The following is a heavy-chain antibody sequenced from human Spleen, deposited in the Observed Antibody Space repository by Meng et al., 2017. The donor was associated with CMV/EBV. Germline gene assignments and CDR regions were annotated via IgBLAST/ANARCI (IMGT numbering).Heavy chain of an antibody. Sequence: GGSLRLSCAASGFTFSIYWMSWVRQAPGKGLEWVANIKQDESETYYVDSVKGRFTISRDDSKTIAYLQMNSLKTEDTAVYYCARRGYGEIDAFDIWGQGTMVTVSS. D-gene: IGHD5-12*01. CDR2: IKQDESET. V-gene: IGHV3-7*03. CDR3: ARRGYGEIDAFDI. CDR1: GFTFSIYW. J-gene: IGHJ3*02.